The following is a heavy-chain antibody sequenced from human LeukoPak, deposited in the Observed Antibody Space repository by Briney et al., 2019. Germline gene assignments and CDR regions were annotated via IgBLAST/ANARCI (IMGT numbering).Heavy chain of an antibody. D-gene: IGHD6-19*01. V-gene: IGHV3-23*01. CDR2: ISGSGGST. CDR3: AKGFIAVADHLDY. J-gene: IGHJ4*02. Sequence: LAGGSLRLSCAASGFTFSSYAMSWVRQAPGKGLEWVSAISGSGGSTYYADSVKGRFTISRDNSKNTLYLQMNSLRAEDTAVYYCAKGFIAVADHLDYWGQGTLVTVSS. CDR1: GFTFSSYA.